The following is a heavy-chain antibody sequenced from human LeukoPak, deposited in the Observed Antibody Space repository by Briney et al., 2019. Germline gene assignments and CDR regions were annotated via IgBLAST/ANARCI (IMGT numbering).Heavy chain of an antibody. V-gene: IGHV3-23*01. Sequence: GGPLRLSCAASGFTFSSYAMSWVRQAPGKGLEWVSAISGSGGSTYYADSVKGRFTISRDNSKNTLYLQMNSLRAEDTAVYYCAKDPPPNDFWSGYYDYWGQGTLVTVSS. CDR1: GFTFSSYA. CDR3: AKDPPPNDFWSGYYDY. CDR2: ISGSGGST. D-gene: IGHD3-3*01. J-gene: IGHJ4*02.